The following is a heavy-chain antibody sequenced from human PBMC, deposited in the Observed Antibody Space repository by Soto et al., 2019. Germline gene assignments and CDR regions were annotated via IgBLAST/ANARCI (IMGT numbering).Heavy chain of an antibody. CDR2: ISYDGSNK. V-gene: IGHV3-30*18. D-gene: IGHD6-13*01. Sequence: QVQLVESGGGVVQPGRSLRLSCAASGFTFSSYGMHWVRQAPGKGLEWVAVISYDGSNKYYADSVKGRFTISRDNSKNTLYLQMNSLRAEDTAVYYCANVRSWLYDAFDIWGQGTMVTVSS. J-gene: IGHJ3*02. CDR1: GFTFSSYG. CDR3: ANVRSWLYDAFDI.